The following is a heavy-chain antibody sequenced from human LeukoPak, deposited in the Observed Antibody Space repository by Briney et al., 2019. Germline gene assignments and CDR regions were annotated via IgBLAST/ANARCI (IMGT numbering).Heavy chain of an antibody. CDR3: AASGTTGPDY. V-gene: IGHV3-9*01. CDR1: GFTFDDYA. D-gene: IGHD1-1*01. CDR2: ISWNSGSI. Sequence: SLGLSCAASGFTFDDYAMHWVRQAPGKGLEWVSGISWNSGSIGHADSVKGRFTISRDNAKSTLSLQMNSLRAEDTAVYCCAASGTTGPDYWGQGTLVTVSP. J-gene: IGHJ4*02.